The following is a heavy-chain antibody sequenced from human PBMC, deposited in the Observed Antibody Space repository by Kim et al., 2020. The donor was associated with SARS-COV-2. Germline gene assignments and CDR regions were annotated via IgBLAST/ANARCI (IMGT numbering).Heavy chain of an antibody. D-gene: IGHD2-15*01. CDR2: SRNKANSYTT. V-gene: IGHV3-72*01. CDR1: GFTFSDHY. Sequence: GGSLRLSCAASGFTFSDHYMEWVRQAPGKGLEWVGRSRNKANSYTTEYAASVKGRFTISRDDSKNSLYLQMNSLKTEDTAVYYCTRTSCSGGNCFHTFEYWGQGTLVTVSS. J-gene: IGHJ4*02. CDR3: TRTSCSGGNCFHTFEY.